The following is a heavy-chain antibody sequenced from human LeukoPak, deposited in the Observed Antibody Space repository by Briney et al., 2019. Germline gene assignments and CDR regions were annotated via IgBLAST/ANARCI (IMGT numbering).Heavy chain of an antibody. Sequence: GGSLRLSCAGSGFTFGTYEMHWVRHAAGGGLEWVSAIAVGGGTFYSGSVKGRFTISRDDAKNSFFLQMDSLRVGDTALYYCVRERRGTSSDGFDVWGQGTMVTVSS. D-gene: IGHD3-16*01. CDR1: GFTFGTYE. V-gene: IGHV3-13*01. J-gene: IGHJ3*01. CDR3: VRERRGTSSDGFDV. CDR2: IAVGGGT.